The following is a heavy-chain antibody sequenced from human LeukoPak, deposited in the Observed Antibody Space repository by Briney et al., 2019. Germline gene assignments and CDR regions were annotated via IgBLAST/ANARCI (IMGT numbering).Heavy chain of an antibody. CDR2: IYSSGST. D-gene: IGHD2-15*01. V-gene: IGHV4-39*02. J-gene: IGHJ4*02. CDR1: GGSISSSYYY. Sequence: PSETLSLTCTVSGGSISSSYYYWGWIRQPPGKGLEWIGSIYSSGSTYYNPSLKSRVTISVDTSKNQFSLKLTSVTAADTAVYYCAREGDYYCSGGSCYDYWGQGTLVTVSS. CDR3: AREGDYYCSGGSCYDY.